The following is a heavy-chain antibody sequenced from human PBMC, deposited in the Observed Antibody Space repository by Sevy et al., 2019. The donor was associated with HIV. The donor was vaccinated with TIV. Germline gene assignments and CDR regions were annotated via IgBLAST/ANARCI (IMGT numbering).Heavy chain of an antibody. CDR3: ERAANSVLADYYYFAMDV. Sequence: GGSLRLSCSGSGFSFSSHWMHWVRQVPGKGLLWVALINIDGSSTHYADSVKGRFTISRDNGKDTLYLQMNSLRAEDTAVYYCERAANSVLADYYYFAMDVWGRGTTVTVSS. V-gene: IGHV3-74*01. D-gene: IGHD2-8*02. CDR1: GFSFSSHW. CDR2: INIDGSST. J-gene: IGHJ6*02.